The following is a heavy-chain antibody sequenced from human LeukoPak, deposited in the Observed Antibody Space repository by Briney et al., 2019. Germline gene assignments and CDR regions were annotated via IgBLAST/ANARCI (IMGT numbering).Heavy chain of an antibody. D-gene: IGHD3-10*01. CDR3: ARLTNYGSGIYYNDY. J-gene: IGHJ4*02. V-gene: IGHV4-59*13. CDR2: IHYSGST. Sequence: PSETLPLTCTVSGGSISSYYWSWIRQPPGKGLEWIGYIHYSGSTSYNPSLRSRVTISVDTSKNQFSLKLSSVTAADTAVYYCARLTNYGSGIYYNDYWGQGTLVTVSS. CDR1: GGSISSYY.